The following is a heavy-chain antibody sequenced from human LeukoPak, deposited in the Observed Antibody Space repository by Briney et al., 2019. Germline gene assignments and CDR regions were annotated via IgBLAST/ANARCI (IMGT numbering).Heavy chain of an antibody. CDR1: GFTFSSYA. J-gene: IGHJ4*02. D-gene: IGHD5-18*01. Sequence: PGGSLRLSCSASGFTFSSYAMHWVRQAPGKGLEYVSAISSSGGSTDYADSVKGRFTISRDNAKNSLYLQMNSLRAEDTAVYYCAQGDTAMVSDYFDYWGQGTLVTVSS. CDR2: ISSSGGST. V-gene: IGHV3-64*04. CDR3: AQGDTAMVSDYFDY.